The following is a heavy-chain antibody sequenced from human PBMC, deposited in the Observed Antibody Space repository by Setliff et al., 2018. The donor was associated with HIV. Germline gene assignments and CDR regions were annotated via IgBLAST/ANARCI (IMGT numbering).Heavy chain of an antibody. Sequence: SETLSLTCSVSGVSTSSSTYYWGWIRQPPGKGLEWIGSIYYSGNTYYNPSLKSRVTISVDTSRNQFSLRLSSVTAADTAIYYCARVPTSSWYVTTQRTKEYFQQWGQGTLVTVSS. V-gene: IGHV4-39*07. CDR3: ARVPTSSWYVTTQRTKEYFQQ. CDR2: IYYSGNT. D-gene: IGHD6-13*01. CDR1: GVSTSSSTYY. J-gene: IGHJ1*01.